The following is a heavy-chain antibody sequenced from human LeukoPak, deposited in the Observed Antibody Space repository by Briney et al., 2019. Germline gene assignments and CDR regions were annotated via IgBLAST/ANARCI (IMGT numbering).Heavy chain of an antibody. Sequence: SETLSLTCAVYGGSFSGYYWSWIRQPPGKGLEWIGEINHSGSTNYNPSLKSRVTISVDTSKNQFSLKLTSVTAADTAVYYCARGKDYGDFVRDPFDIWGQGTMVTVSS. V-gene: IGHV4-34*01. D-gene: IGHD4-17*01. CDR3: ARGKDYGDFVRDPFDI. CDR2: INHSGST. J-gene: IGHJ3*02. CDR1: GGSFSGYY.